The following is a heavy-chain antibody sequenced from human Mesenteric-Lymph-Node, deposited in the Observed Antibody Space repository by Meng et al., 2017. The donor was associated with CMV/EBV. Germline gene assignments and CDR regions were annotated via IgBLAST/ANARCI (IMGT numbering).Heavy chain of an antibody. V-gene: IGHV3-11*04. J-gene: IGHJ6*02. Sequence: GESLKISCAASGFTFSDYYMSWIRQAPGKGLEWVSYISSSGSTIYYADSVRGRFTISRDNAKNSLYLQMNSLRAEDTAVYYCARDQVVPAATSYYYYGMDVWGQGTTVTVSS. D-gene: IGHD2-2*01. CDR1: GFTFSDYY. CDR2: ISSSGSTI. CDR3: ARDQVVPAATSYYYYGMDV.